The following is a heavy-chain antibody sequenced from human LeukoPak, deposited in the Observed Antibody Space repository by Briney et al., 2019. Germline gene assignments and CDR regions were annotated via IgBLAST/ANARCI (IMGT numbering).Heavy chain of an antibody. Sequence: GGSLRLSCAASGFTFSSYWMSWVRQAPGRGLEWVANIKQDGSEKHYVDFVKGRFTISRDNAKNSLYLQMNSLRAEDTAVYYCARGDSSGYYYWGQGTLVTVSS. CDR2: IKQDGSEK. V-gene: IGHV3-7*01. J-gene: IGHJ4*02. D-gene: IGHD3-22*01. CDR3: ARGDSSGYYY. CDR1: GFTFSSYW.